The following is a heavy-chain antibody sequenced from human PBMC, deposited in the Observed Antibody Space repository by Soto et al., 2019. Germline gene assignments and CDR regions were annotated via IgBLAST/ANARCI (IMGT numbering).Heavy chain of an antibody. V-gene: IGHV1-58*01. D-gene: IGHD3-9*01. CDR3: AAFDPGPMGFDP. CDR1: GFTFSSSA. J-gene: IGHJ5*02. Sequence: SVKVSCKASGFTFSSSAVQWMRQARGQRLEWIGKIVVGSGNTNYAQKFQERVTITRDMSTSTAYMELSSLRSEDTAFYYCAAFDPGPMGFDPWGQGTLVTVSS. CDR2: IVVGSGNT.